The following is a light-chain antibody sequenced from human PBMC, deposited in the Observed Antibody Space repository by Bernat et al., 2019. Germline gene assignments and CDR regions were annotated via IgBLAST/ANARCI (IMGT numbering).Light chain of an antibody. CDR1: QGIRDD. CDR3: LQDYNYPWT. J-gene: IGKJ1*01. CDR2: SAS. V-gene: IGKV1-6*01. Sequence: AIQMTQSPSSLSASVGDRVTITCRASQGIRDDLDWYQQKPGKAPKLLIYSASTLQSGVPSRFSGTRSGADFNLTINSLQPEDFATYYCLQDYNYPWTFGQGTKVEIK.